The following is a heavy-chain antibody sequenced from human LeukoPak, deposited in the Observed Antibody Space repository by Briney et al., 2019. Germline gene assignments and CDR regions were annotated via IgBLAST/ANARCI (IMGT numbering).Heavy chain of an antibody. D-gene: IGHD6-19*01. Sequence: PGGSLRLSCAASGSTFSDYYMSWIRQAPGKGLEWVSYISSSGSTIYYADSVKGRFTISRDNAKNSLYLQMNSLRAEDTAVYYCARRIYSSGWDDAFDIWGQGTMVTVSS. CDR1: GSTFSDYY. CDR3: ARRIYSSGWDDAFDI. J-gene: IGHJ3*02. V-gene: IGHV3-11*01. CDR2: ISSSGSTI.